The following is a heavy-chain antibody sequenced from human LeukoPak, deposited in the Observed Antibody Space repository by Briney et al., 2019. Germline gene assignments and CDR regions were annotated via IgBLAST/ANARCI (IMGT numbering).Heavy chain of an antibody. Sequence: PGGSLRLSCSASGFTFSSYDMHWVRQAPGKGLEYVSVVTSNGGSTYYADSVKGRFTISRDNSKNTLYLQMNSLRTEDTAVYYCAKDLGGGSGCYDLWGRGTLVTVSS. D-gene: IGHD6-19*01. CDR2: VTSNGGST. J-gene: IGHJ2*01. V-gene: IGHV3-64*04. CDR1: GFTFSSYD. CDR3: AKDLGGGSGCYDL.